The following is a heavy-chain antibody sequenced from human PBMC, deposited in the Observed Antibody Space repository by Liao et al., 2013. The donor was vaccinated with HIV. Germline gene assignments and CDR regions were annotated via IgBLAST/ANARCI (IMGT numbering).Heavy chain of an antibody. CDR3: ARDPTGGDAFDI. J-gene: IGHJ3*02. CDR1: GGSFSGYY. V-gene: IGHV4-34*01. Sequence: QVQLQQWGAGLLKPSETLSLTCAVYGGSFSGYYWIWIRQPPGKGLEWIGEINHSGSTNYKPSLKSRVTISVDMSKNQFSLNLRSVTATDTAMYYCARDPTGGDAFDIWGQGTLVTVSS. D-gene: IGHD1-14*01. CDR2: INHSGST.